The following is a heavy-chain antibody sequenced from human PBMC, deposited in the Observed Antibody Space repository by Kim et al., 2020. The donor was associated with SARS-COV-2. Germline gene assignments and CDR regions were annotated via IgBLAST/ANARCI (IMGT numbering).Heavy chain of an antibody. J-gene: IGHJ4*02. V-gene: IGHV4-59*08. CDR2: FYYSVTT. D-gene: IGHD1-7*01. Sequence: SETLSLTCTVSGGSISSYYWSWIRQPPGKGLEWIGYFYYSVTTNYNPSLKSRITISVDTPKNQFSLKLSSVTAADTAVYYCERQNWDYKGAVDYWGQGTLVTVSS. CDR3: ERQNWDYKGAVDY. CDR1: GGSISSYY.